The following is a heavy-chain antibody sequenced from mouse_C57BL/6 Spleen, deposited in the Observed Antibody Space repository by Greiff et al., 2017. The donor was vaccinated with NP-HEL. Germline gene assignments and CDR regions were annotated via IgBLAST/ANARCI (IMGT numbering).Heavy chain of an antibody. CDR3: ARDKDYYGSSSSYWYFDV. CDR1: GFTFSDYY. V-gene: IGHV5-16*01. J-gene: IGHJ1*03. Sequence: DVHLVESEGGLVQPGSSMKLSCTASGFTFSDYYMAWVRQVPEKGLEWVATINYDGSSTSYLDSLKSRFIISRDNAKNILYLQMSSLKSEDTATYYCARDKDYYGSSSSYWYFDVWGTGTTVTVSS. D-gene: IGHD1-1*01. CDR2: INYDGSST.